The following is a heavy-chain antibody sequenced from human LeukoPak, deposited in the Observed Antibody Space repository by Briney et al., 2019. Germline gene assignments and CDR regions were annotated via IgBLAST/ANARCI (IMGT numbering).Heavy chain of an antibody. J-gene: IGHJ4*02. D-gene: IGHD3-22*01. CDR1: GFTFSSYA. CDR2: ISGSGGST. Sequence: QPGGSLRLSCAASGFTFSSYAMSWVRQAPGKGLEWVSAISGSGGSTYYADSVKGRFTISRDNSKNTLYLQMNSLRAEDTAVYYCAKRAILTYYYDSSGYYYYWGQGTLVTVSS. V-gene: IGHV3-23*01. CDR3: AKRAILTYYYDSSGYYYY.